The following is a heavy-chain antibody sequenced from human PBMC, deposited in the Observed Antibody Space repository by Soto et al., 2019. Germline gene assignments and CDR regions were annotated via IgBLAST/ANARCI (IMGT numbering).Heavy chain of an antibody. CDR2: IYYSGST. CDR1: GGSISSYY. V-gene: IGHV4-59*01. Sequence: SETLSLTCTVSGGSISSYYWSWIRQPPGKGLEWIGYIYYSGSTNYNPSLKSRVTISVDKSKNQFSLKLSSVTAADTAVYYCARLLAARPWISGWYFDLWGRGTLVTVSS. D-gene: IGHD6-6*01. J-gene: IGHJ2*01. CDR3: ARLLAARPWISGWYFDL.